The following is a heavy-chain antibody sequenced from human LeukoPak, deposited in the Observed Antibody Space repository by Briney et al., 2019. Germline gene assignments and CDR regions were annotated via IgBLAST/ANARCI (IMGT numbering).Heavy chain of an antibody. V-gene: IGHV1-46*01. Sequence: ASVTVSCKASGYTFTSYYMHWVRQAPGQGLEWMGIINPSGGSTSYAQKFQGRVTMTRDTSTSTVYMELSSLRSEDTAVYYCARDWSEMVRGVIIPGGAFDIWGQGTMVTVSS. CDR1: GYTFTSYY. CDR3: ARDWSEMVRGVIIPGGAFDI. D-gene: IGHD3-10*01. J-gene: IGHJ3*02. CDR2: INPSGGST.